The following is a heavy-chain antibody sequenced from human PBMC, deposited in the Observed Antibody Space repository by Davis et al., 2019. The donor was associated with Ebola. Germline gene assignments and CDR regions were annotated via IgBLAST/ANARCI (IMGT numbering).Heavy chain of an antibody. CDR3: ARSDSGGNWYFDL. D-gene: IGHD2-21*01. V-gene: IGHV3-20*01. Sequence: GESLKISCAASGFAFDDFGMSWVRRAPGRGLEWVAGINWNGASTGYAVSLKSRFIISRDTSKNSLYLQINSLGVDDTALYHCARSDSGGNWYFDLWGRGTLVTVSS. CDR1: GFAFDDFG. CDR2: INWNGAST. J-gene: IGHJ2*01.